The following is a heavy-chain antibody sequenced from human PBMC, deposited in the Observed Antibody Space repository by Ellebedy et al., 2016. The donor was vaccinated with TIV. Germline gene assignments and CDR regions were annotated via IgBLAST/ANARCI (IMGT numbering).Heavy chain of an antibody. J-gene: IGHJ4*02. CDR1: GFAFSANG. D-gene: IGHD3-10*01. Sequence: GESLKISCAASGFAFSANGMSWVRQAPGKGLEWVSGIDGSENTDYGDSVQGRFTISRDISKNTLYLQMNSLRAEDTALYYCTKDSGWEHEYWGQGTLVTISS. V-gene: IGHV3-23*01. CDR3: TKDSGWEHEY. CDR2: IDGSENT.